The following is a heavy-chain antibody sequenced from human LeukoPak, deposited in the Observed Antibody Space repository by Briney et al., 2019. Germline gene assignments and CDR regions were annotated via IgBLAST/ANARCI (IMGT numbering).Heavy chain of an antibody. V-gene: IGHV3-23*01. CDR3: AKAYTRSWYAAFDI. CDR1: GFTVSSNY. D-gene: IGHD6-13*01. J-gene: IGHJ3*02. Sequence: GGSLRLSCAASGFTVSSNYMSWVRQAPGKGLEWVSAITDSGGATYYADSVKGRFTISRDNSKNTVYLQMNSLRGDDTAIYYCAKAYTRSWYAAFDIWGQGTMVTISS. CDR2: ITDSGGAT.